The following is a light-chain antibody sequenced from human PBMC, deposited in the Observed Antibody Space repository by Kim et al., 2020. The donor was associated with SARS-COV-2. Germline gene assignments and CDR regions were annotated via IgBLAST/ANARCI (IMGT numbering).Light chain of an antibody. CDR3: QQSYSTPWT. V-gene: IGKV1-39*01. CDR1: QSISSY. J-gene: IGKJ1*01. CDR2: AAS. Sequence: ASVGDRVTITCRASQSISSYLNWYQQKPGKAPKLLIYAASSLQSGVPSRFSGSGSGTDFTLTISSLQPEDFATYYCQQSYSTPWTFVQGTKMDIK.